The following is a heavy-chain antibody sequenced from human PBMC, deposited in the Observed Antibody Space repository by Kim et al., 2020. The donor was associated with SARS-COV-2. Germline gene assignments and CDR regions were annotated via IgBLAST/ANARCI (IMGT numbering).Heavy chain of an antibody. Sequence: SETLSLTCAVYGGSFSGYYWSWIRQPPGKGLEWIGEINHSGSTNYNPSLKSRVTISVDTSKNQFSLKLSSVTAADTAVYYCARGVPLPVAGRKYYYYYGMDVWGQGTTVTVSS. D-gene: IGHD6-19*01. J-gene: IGHJ6*02. CDR1: GGSFSGYY. CDR2: INHSGST. V-gene: IGHV4-34*01. CDR3: ARGVPLPVAGRKYYYYYGMDV.